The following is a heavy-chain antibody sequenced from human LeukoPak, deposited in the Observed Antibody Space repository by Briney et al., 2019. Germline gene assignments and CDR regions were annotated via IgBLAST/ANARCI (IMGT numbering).Heavy chain of an antibody. D-gene: IGHD6-19*01. V-gene: IGHV1-2*02. CDR1: GYTFTGYY. J-gene: IGHJ4*02. CDR3: ARVMGIAVAGKKPFGY. CDR2: INPNSGGT. Sequence: ASVKVSCKASGYTFTGYYMHWVRQAPGQGLEWMGWINPNSGGTNYAQKFQGRVTMTRDTSISTAYMELSRLRSDDTAVYYCARVMGIAVAGKKPFGYWGRGTLVTVSS.